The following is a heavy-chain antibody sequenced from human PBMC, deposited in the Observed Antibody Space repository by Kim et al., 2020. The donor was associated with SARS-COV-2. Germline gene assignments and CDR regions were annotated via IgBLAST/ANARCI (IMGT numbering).Heavy chain of an antibody. CDR2: LKPDGSAK. J-gene: IGHJ4*02. V-gene: IGHV3-7*01. CDR1: GFRFSNYF. Sequence: GGSLRLSCVASGFRFSNYFMNWVRQAPGKGLEWVANLKPDGSAKYYGASVKGRFTISRDTTKNPLFLQMDSLRAEDTAVYYCVRASAVAGTGFFDYWGQGTLVTVSS. D-gene: IGHD6-13*01. CDR3: VRASAVAGTGFFDY.